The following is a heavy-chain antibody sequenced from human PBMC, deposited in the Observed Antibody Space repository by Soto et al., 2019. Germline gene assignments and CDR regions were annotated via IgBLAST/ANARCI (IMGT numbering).Heavy chain of an antibody. D-gene: IGHD2-15*01. J-gene: IGHJ4*02. CDR1: GGTFNNYA. V-gene: IGHV1-69*06. CDR2: IIPLFGTT. CDR3: ARVLGRGPLDY. Sequence: QVQLVQSGAEVKKPGSSVKVSCKASGGTFNNYAISWVRQAPGQGLEWMGGIIPLFGTTNYAQKFQGRVTITADKSTSTAYMELSSLRSEDTAVYYCARVLGRGPLDYWGQGTLVTVSS.